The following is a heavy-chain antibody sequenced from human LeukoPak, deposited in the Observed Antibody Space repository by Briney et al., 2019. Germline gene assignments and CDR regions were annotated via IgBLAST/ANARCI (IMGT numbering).Heavy chain of an antibody. V-gene: IGHV1-2*02. D-gene: IGHD6-19*01. CDR2: INPNSGGT. J-gene: IGHJ1*01. CDR3: VRAGYSSGRPSGFQH. Sequence: GASVKVSCKASGYTFTGYYMHWVRQAPGQGLEWMGWINPNSGGTNYAQKFQGRVTMTRDTSISTAYMELSRLRSDDTAVYYCVRAGYSSGRPSGFQHWGQGALVTVSS. CDR1: GYTFTGYY.